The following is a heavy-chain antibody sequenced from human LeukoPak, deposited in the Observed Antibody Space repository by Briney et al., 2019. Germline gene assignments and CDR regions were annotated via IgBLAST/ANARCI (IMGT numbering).Heavy chain of an antibody. J-gene: IGHJ2*01. CDR3: ARSFVSSIAARHWYFDL. CDR2: VLYSGSG. D-gene: IGHD6-6*01. Sequence: SETLSLTCTVSGGSISSYYWNWIRQSPGKGLEWIGYVLYSGSGDYNPSLKSRVTILIDMSKNQFSLKLSSVTTADTAVYYCARSFVSSIAARHWYFDLWGRGTRVTVSS. CDR1: GGSISSYY. V-gene: IGHV4-59*01.